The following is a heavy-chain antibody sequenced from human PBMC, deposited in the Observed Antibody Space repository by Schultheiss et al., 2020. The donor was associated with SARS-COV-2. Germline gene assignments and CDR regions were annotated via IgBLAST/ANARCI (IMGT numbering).Heavy chain of an antibody. D-gene: IGHD4-11*01. CDR3: TTATVTTRGPYYYYGMDV. Sequence: GESLKISCAASGFTFSSYGMHWVRQAPGKGLEWVGRIKSKTDGGTTDYAAPVKGRFTISRDDSKNTLYLQMNSLKTEDTAVYYCTTATVTTRGPYYYYGMDVWGQGTTVTVSS. V-gene: IGHV3-15*01. J-gene: IGHJ6*02. CDR2: IKSKTDGGTT. CDR1: GFTFSSYG.